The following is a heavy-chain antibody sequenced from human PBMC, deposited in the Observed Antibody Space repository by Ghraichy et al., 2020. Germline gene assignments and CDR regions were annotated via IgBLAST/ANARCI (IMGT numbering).Heavy chain of an antibody. V-gene: IGHV1-69*13. CDR2: IVPMFTTT. CDR3: ARDAGANYDFWSGYRQLDY. Sequence: SVKVSCKASGDTFISYGLSWVRQAPGQGLEWMGGIVPMFTTTDYAQKFQGRLTITADESTRTSYMELNSLTSEDTAMYYCARDAGANYDFWSGYRQLDYWGQGTLVTVSS. D-gene: IGHD3-3*01. J-gene: IGHJ4*02. CDR1: GDTFISYG.